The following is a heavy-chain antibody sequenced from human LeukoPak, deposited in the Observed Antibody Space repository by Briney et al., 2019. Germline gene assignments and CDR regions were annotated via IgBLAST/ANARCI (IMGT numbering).Heavy chain of an antibody. V-gene: IGHV4-39*07. Sequence: SETLSLTCTVSGGSISSSSYYWGWIRQPPGKGLEWIGSIYHSGSTYYNPSLKSRVTISVDTSKNQFSLKLSSVTAADTAVYCCARTRGGAMVVVIHAFDIWGQGTMVTVSS. D-gene: IGHD5-18*01. J-gene: IGHJ3*02. CDR3: ARTRGGAMVVVIHAFDI. CDR2: IYHSGST. CDR1: GGSISSSSYY.